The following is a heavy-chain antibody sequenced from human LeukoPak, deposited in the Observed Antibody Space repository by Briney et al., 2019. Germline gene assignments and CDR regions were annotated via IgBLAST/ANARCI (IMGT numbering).Heavy chain of an antibody. D-gene: IGHD3-16*02. V-gene: IGHV1-2*04. CDR3: ARGRYDYVWGSYRPPSYYFDY. CDR2: INPNSGGT. Sequence: ASVKVSCKASGHTFTGYYMHWVRQAPGQGLEWMGWINPNSGGTNYAQKFQGWVTMTRDTSISTAYMELSRLRSDDTAVYYCARGRYDYVWGSYRPPSYYFDYWGQGTLVTVSS. CDR1: GHTFTGYY. J-gene: IGHJ4*02.